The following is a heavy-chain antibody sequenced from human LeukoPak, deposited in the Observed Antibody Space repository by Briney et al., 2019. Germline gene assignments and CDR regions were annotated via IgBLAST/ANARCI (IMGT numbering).Heavy chain of an antibody. Sequence: ASVKVSCKASGYTFTGYYMHWVRQAPGQGLEWMGWINPNSGGTNYAQKFQGRVTMTRDTSISTAYMELSRLRSDDTAVYYCARDSIVVVPAARTFDYWGQGTLVTVSS. D-gene: IGHD2-2*01. CDR1: GYTFTGYY. J-gene: IGHJ4*02. CDR2: INPNSGGT. V-gene: IGHV1-2*02. CDR3: ARDSIVVVPAARTFDY.